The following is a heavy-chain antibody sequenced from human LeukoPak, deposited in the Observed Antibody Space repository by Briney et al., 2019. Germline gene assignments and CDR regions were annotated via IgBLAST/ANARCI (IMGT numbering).Heavy chain of an antibody. CDR1: GFTFSSYA. J-gene: IGHJ6*03. D-gene: IGHD2-21*02. CDR2: INWAGGNT. Sequence: GGSLRLSCAASGFTFSSYAMSWVRQAPGKGLEWVSSINWAGGNTGYADSVKGRFTISRDNAKNTLYLQMNSLRAEDTALYYCAKVAGGDSSSPMHVWGKGTTVTVSS. CDR3: AKVAGGDSSSPMHV. V-gene: IGHV3-20*04.